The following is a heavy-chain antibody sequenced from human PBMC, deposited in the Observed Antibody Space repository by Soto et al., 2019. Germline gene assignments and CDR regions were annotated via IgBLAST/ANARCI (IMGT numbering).Heavy chain of an antibody. CDR3: TKVGGLYDFWSGPLHFDL. CDR1: GFIFEDFA. J-gene: IGHJ4*02. CDR2: ISWNSDSI. Sequence: EAQLVESGGGFVQSGRSLRLSCAGSGFIFEDFAIHWVRQAPGKGLEWVSGISWNSDSIGYADSVKGRFTISRDNAKNSLSLQMNSLRPEDTALYYCTKVGGLYDFWSGPLHFDLWGQGTLVTVSS. V-gene: IGHV3-9*01. D-gene: IGHD3-3*01.